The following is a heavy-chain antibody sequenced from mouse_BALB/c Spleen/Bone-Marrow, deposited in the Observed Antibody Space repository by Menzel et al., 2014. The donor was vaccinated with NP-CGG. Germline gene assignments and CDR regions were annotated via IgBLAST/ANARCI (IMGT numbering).Heavy chain of an antibody. CDR3: ARDRGPPY. CDR1: GFSLTSYG. CDR2: IRAGGST. V-gene: IGHV2-9*02. D-gene: IGHD3-1*01. J-gene: IGHJ3*01. Sequence: QVQLQQSGPGLVSPSQSLSITCTVSGFSLTSYGLHWVRQPPGKGLEWLGVIRAGGSTNYNSALMSRLSISKDNSKSQVFLKMNSLQTDDTAMYYCARDRGPPYWGQGTLVTVSA.